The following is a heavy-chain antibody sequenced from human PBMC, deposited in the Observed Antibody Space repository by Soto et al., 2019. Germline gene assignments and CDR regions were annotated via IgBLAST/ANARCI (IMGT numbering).Heavy chain of an antibody. J-gene: IGHJ2*01. D-gene: IGHD3-16*01. CDR2: ISGGGDAA. CDR3: ARNFLGSTSRPKCWYFDV. Sequence: EVQLLESGGGLVQPGGSLRLSCAGSGFTFINYAMNWVRRVPGKGLEWVSSISGGGDAAYFPYSGSGRFTISRDNTKNAVTQQKNSLAVDDTAVNYCARNFLGSTSRPKCWYFDVWGRGTLVTVSS. V-gene: IGHV3-23*01. CDR1: GFTFINYA.